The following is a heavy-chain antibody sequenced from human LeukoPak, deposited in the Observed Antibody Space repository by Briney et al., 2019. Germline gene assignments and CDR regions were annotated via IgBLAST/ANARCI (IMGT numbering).Heavy chain of an antibody. D-gene: IGHD3-22*01. CDR2: MNPNSGNT. CDR1: GYTFSAYD. V-gene: IGHV1-8*01. Sequence: ASVKVSCKASGYTFSAYDINWVRQATGHGLEWMGWMNPNSGNTGFAQKFQGRVTMTRDTSINTAYTELSNLRSEDTAVYYCARVSQTPAYYYTSGYYYHGYWGQGTRVTVSS. CDR3: ARVSQTPAYYYTSGYYYHGY. J-gene: IGHJ4*02.